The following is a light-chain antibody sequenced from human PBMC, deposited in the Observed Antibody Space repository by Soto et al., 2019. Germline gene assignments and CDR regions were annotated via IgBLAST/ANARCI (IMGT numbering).Light chain of an antibody. CDR2: DAS. V-gene: IGKV1-13*02. CDR1: QGISSA. Sequence: AIQLTQSPSSLSASVGDRVTITCRASQGISSALAWYQQKPGKAAKLLIYDASCLESGVPSRFSGSGSGTDFTLTISSLQPADFATYYCRQFNSDPPLTFGGGTKVEIK. CDR3: RQFNSDPPLT. J-gene: IGKJ4*02.